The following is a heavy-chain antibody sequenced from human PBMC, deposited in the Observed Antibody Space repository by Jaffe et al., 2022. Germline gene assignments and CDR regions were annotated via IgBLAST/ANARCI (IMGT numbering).Heavy chain of an antibody. Sequence: QVQLVQSGAEVKKPGSSVKVSCKASGGTFSSYTISWVRQAPGQGLEWMGRIIPILGIANYAQKFQGRVTITADKSTSTAYMELSSLRSEDTAVYYCARDRFGVGATTVAFDIWGQGTMVTVSS. CDR3: ARDRFGVGATTVAFDI. V-gene: IGHV1-69*08. CDR1: GGTFSSYT. J-gene: IGHJ3*02. D-gene: IGHD1-26*01. CDR2: IIPILGIA.